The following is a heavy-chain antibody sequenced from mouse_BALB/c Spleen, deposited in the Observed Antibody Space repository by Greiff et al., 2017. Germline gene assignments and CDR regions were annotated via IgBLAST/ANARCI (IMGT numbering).Heavy chain of an antibody. CDR1: GYAFSSYW. V-gene: IGHV1-80*01. CDR2: IYPGDGAT. D-gene: IGHD1-2*01. CDR3: ARERDYGPFDY. Sequence: QVQLQQSGAELVRPGSSVKISCKASGYAFSSYWMNWVKQRPGQGLEWIGQIYPGDGATNYNGKFKGKATLTADKSSSTAYMQLSSLTSEDSAVYFCARERDYGPFDYWGQGTTLTVSS. J-gene: IGHJ2*01.